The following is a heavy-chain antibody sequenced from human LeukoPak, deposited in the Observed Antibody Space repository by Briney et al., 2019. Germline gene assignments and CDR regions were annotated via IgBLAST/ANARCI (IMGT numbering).Heavy chain of an antibody. D-gene: IGHD5-24*01. CDR1: GFTFSTYW. CDR2: VNRDESKK. V-gene: IGHV3-7*02. CDR3: ARWRWAQSEFVY. Sequence: GGSLGLSCAASGFTFSTYWMGWVRQAPGKGLEFVASVNRDESKKEYVDSVKGRFSISRDNAKNSLYLQMNSLRAEDTAIYYCARWRWAQSEFVYWGKGVLVTVSS. J-gene: IGHJ4*02.